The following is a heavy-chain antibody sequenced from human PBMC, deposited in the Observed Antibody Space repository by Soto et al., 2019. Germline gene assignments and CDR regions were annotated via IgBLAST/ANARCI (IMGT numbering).Heavy chain of an antibody. CDR2: ISSSSSYI. J-gene: IGHJ4*02. CDR3: ARGANYYDSSGYCGY. CDR1: GFTFSSYS. D-gene: IGHD3-22*01. Sequence: EVQLVESGGGLVKPGGSLRLSCAASGFTFSSYSMNWVRQAPGKGLEWVSSISSSSSYIYYADSVKGRFTISRDNAKNSLYVQMNSLRAEDTAVYYCARGANYYDSSGYCGYWGQGTLVTVSS. V-gene: IGHV3-21*01.